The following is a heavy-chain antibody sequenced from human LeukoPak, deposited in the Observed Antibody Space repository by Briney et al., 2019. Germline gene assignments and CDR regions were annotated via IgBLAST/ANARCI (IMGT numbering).Heavy chain of an antibody. V-gene: IGHV1-69*04. CDR2: IIPILGIA. J-gene: IGHJ4*02. Sequence: SVKVSCKASGGTFSSYAISWVRQAPGQGLEWMGRIIPILGIANYAQKFQGRVTITADKSTSTAYMELSSLRSEDTAVYYCARDLDYSNYADYWGQGTLVTVSS. CDR3: ARDLDYSNYADY. D-gene: IGHD4-11*01. CDR1: GGTFSSYA.